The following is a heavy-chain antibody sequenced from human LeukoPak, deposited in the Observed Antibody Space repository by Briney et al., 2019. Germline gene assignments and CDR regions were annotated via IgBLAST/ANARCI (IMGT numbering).Heavy chain of an antibody. CDR1: GYTFTSYG. Sequence: APVKVSCKASGYTFTSYGISWVRQAPGQGLEWMGWISAYNGNTNYAQKLQGRVTMTTDTSTSTAYMELRSLRSDDTAVYYCAGDDYGDSLSPIDYWGQGTLVTVSS. D-gene: IGHD4-17*01. V-gene: IGHV1-18*01. J-gene: IGHJ4*02. CDR3: AGDDYGDSLSPIDY. CDR2: ISAYNGNT.